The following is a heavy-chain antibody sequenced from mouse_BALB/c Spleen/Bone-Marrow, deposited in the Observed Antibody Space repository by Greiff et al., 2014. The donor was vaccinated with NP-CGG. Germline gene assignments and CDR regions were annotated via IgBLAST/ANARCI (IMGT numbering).Heavy chain of an antibody. Sequence: QVHVNQSGPGLVAPSQSLSVTCTVSGISLTSYGVSWVRQPPGKGLEWLGVIWGDGSTNYHSALISKLSISKDNSKSQVFLKLNSLQTDDTATYYCAKGPYYGYLYFDVWGAGTTVTVSS. CDR3: AKGPYYGYLYFDV. D-gene: IGHD1-2*01. CDR1: GISLTSYG. CDR2: IWGDGST. V-gene: IGHV2-3*01. J-gene: IGHJ1*01.